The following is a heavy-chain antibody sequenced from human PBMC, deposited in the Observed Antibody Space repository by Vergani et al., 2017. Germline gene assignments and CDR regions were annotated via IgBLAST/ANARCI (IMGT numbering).Heavy chain of an antibody. D-gene: IGHD5-18*01. CDR2: ISAYNGNT. CDR3: ARERVGGYSYGYDYYYGMDV. CDR1: GYTFTSYG. V-gene: IGHV1-18*01. J-gene: IGHJ6*02. Sequence: QVQLVQSGAEVKKPGASVKVSCKASGYTFTSYGISWVRQAPGQGLEWMGWISAYNGNTNYAQKLQGRVTMTTDTSTSTAYMELRSLRSDDTAVDYCARERVGGYSYGYDYYYGMDVWGQGTTVTVSS.